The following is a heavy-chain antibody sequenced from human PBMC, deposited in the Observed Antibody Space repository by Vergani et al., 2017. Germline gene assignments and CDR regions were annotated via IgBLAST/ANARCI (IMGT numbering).Heavy chain of an antibody. D-gene: IGHD1/OR15-1a*01. Sequence: EVQLVPSGAGVKKPGESLKISCKCSGYSFTTYWIGWVRQMPGKGLAWMWSIYPGDSDTRYSPSFQGQVTISVDKSINTAYLQWNTLKASDTAVYYCGRLRKEQLQPPDYWGQGALVTVSS. J-gene: IGHJ4*02. CDR2: IYPGDSDT. CDR3: GRLRKEQLQPPDY. V-gene: IGHV5-51*03. CDR1: GYSFTTYW.